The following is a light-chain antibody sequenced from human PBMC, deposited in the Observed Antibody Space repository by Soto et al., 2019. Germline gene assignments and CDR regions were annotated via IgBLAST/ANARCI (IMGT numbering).Light chain of an antibody. CDR1: SSNIGTNT. CDR2: GNS. Sequence: QSVLTQPPSASGTPGQRVTISCSGSSSNIGTNTVNWYQQVPGTAPKLLMYGNSQRPSGVPDRFSGSKSGTSASLAISGLQSEDEADYYCAAGDDSLNGGVVFGGGTKVTVL. J-gene: IGLJ2*01. CDR3: AAGDDSLNGGVV. V-gene: IGLV1-44*01.